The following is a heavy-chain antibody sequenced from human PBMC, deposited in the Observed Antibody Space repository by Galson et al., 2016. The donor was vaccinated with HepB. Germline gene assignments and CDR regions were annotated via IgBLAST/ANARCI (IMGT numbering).Heavy chain of an antibody. Sequence: SLRLSCAASEFTFSTYGMHWVRQAPGKGLEWVALIWRDGNNKYYADSVKGRFTISRDNPKNTLYLQMNSLKVEDTAVYYCAREMHVAAAAAFDFWGRGTLVTVSS. CDR2: IWRDGNNK. V-gene: IGHV3-33*01. D-gene: IGHD6-13*01. J-gene: IGHJ4*02. CDR1: EFTFSTYG. CDR3: AREMHVAAAAAFDF.